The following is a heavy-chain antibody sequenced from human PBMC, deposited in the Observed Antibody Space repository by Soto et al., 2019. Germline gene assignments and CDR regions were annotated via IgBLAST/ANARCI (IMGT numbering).Heavy chain of an antibody. D-gene: IGHD6-13*01. CDR1: GFTVSSNY. CDR3: ARGIAAAGPFDY. Sequence: PGGSLRLSCAASGFTVSSNYMSWVRQAPGKGLDWVSLIRSGGSAYYADSVKGRFTISRDTSKNTLSLQMNSLRAEDTAVYYCARGIAAAGPFDYWGQGNLVHVSS. J-gene: IGHJ4*02. CDR2: IRSGGSA. V-gene: IGHV3-66*01.